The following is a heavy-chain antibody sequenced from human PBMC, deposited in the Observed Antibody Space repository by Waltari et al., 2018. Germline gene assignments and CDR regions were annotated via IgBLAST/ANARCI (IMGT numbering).Heavy chain of an antibody. CDR3: ARIRDSGSYGFDY. Sequence: EVQLVESGGNLVQPGESVRLSCAASGFTFSRFWMHWVRQGPGKGLVWVSRINSDGTSIGYADSVKGRFTISRDNSKNTLYLQMNSLRAVDTAVYYCARIRDSGSYGFDYWGQGTLVTVSS. V-gene: IGHV3-74*01. CDR1: GFTFSRFW. J-gene: IGHJ4*02. D-gene: IGHD1-26*01. CDR2: INSDGTSI.